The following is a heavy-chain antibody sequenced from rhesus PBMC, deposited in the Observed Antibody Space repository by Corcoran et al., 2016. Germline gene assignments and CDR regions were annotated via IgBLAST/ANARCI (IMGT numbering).Heavy chain of an antibody. D-gene: IGHD6-31*01. CDR1: GGSISGGYD. CDR3: ARVTGYTRGWDGAYGLDS. CDR2: IYGSRGTT. V-gene: IGHV4-76*01. Sequence: QVQLQESGPGLVMPSETLSLTCTVSGGSISGGYDWHWIRQPPGRGLEWMGFIYGSRGTTTYNPSLKNRVPLAKDPTKNQYCLNLTSVTAADTAVYYCARVTGYTRGWDGAYGLDSWGQGVVVIVSS. J-gene: IGHJ6*01.